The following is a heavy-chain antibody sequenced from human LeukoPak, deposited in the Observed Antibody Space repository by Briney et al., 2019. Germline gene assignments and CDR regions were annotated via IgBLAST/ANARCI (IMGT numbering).Heavy chain of an antibody. V-gene: IGHV3-7*01. CDR3: ARLPYYYYMDV. CDR2: IKPDGTEK. Sequence: PGGSLRLSCEASGFIFSDYWMSWVRQNPERGLEWVAKIKPDGTEKHYADSVKGRFTISRDNAKNSLYLQMNSLRAEDTAVYYCARLPYYYYMDVWGKGTTVTVSS. J-gene: IGHJ6*03. CDR1: GFIFSDYW.